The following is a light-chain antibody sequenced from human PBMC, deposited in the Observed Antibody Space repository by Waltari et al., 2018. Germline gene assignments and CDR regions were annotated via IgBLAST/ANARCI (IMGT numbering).Light chain of an antibody. CDR2: KDT. V-gene: IGLV3-25*03. CDR3: QSAHPNTGVV. J-gene: IGLJ2*01. Sequence: SSELTQPPSVSVSPGQTARIPCSGDKLSSQYVYWYQQKPGQTPIILSQKDTERPSGVPERFSGSTSGTTVTLNITGVQPEDEADYSCQSAHPNTGVVFGGGTKLTVL. CDR1: KLSSQY.